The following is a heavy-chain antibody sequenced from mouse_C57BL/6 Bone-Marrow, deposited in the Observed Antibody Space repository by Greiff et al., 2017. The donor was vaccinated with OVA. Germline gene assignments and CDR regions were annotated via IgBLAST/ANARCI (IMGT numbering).Heavy chain of an antibody. CDR2: IGPGRGST. D-gene: IGHD1-1*01. V-gene: IGHV1-77*01. Sequence: VQRVESGAELVKPGASVKISCKASGYTFPDYYINWVKQRPGQGLEWIGKIGPGRGSTYYNEKFKGKATLTAANSSSTAYMQLSSLTSEDSAVYFCARSYYYGSSYWFDYWGQGTTLTVSS. J-gene: IGHJ2*01. CDR1: GYTFPDYY. CDR3: ARSYYYGSSYWFDY.